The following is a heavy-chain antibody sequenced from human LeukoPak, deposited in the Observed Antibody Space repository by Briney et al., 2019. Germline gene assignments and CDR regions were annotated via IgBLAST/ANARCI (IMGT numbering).Heavy chain of an antibody. J-gene: IGHJ3*02. D-gene: IGHD6-13*01. CDR2: INHSGST. CDR3: AIGQQPGAFDI. V-gene: IGHV4-34*01. CDR1: GGSFGGYY. Sequence: SSETLSLTCAVYGGSFGGYYWSWIRQPPGKGLEWIGEINHSGSTNYNPSLKSRVTISVDTSENQFSLKLSSVTAADTAVYYCAIGQQPGAFDIWGQGTMVTVSS.